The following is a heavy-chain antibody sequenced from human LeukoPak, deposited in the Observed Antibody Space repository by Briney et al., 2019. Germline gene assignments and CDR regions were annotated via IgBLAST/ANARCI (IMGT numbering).Heavy chain of an antibody. V-gene: IGHV3-48*03. CDR1: GFIFNNYA. CDR3: ARAGSGRSPDWFDP. Sequence: GGSLRLSCAASGFIFNNYAMNWVRQAPGKGLEWVSYISSSGSTIYYADSVKGRFTISRDNAKNSLYLQMNSLRAEDTAVYYCARAGSGRSPDWFDPWGQGTLVTVSS. J-gene: IGHJ5*02. D-gene: IGHD1-26*01. CDR2: ISSSGSTI.